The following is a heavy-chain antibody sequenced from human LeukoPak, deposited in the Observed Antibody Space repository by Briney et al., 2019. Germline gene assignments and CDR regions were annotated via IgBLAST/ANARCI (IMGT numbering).Heavy chain of an antibody. D-gene: IGHD3-10*01. Sequence: SETLSLTCAVYGGSFSGYYWSWIRQPPGKGLEGIGEINHSGSTNYNPSLKSRVTISVDTSKNQFSLKLSSVTAADTAVYYCARVPYYGSGSPENYYFDYWGQGTLVTVSS. V-gene: IGHV4-34*01. CDR1: GGSFSGYY. CDR2: INHSGST. J-gene: IGHJ4*02. CDR3: ARVPYYGSGSPENYYFDY.